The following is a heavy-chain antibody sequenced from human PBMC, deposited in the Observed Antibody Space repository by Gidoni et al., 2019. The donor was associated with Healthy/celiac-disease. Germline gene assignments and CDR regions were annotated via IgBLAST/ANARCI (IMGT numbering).Heavy chain of an antibody. CDR1: GGSISSSSYY. Sequence: QLQLQESGPGLVKPSETLSLTCTVSGGSISSSSYYWGWIRQPPGKGLEWIGSIYYSGSTYYNPSLKSRVTISVDTSKNQFSLKLSSVTAADTAVYYCARHLKGGYDCWFDPWGQGTLVTVSS. CDR3: ARHLKGGYDCWFDP. V-gene: IGHV4-39*01. CDR2: IYYSGST. D-gene: IGHD5-12*01. J-gene: IGHJ5*02.